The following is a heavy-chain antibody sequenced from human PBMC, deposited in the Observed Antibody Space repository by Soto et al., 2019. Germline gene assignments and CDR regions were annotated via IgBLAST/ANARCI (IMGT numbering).Heavy chain of an antibody. J-gene: IGHJ6*02. D-gene: IGHD1-20*01. CDR1: GGSISSGGYY. Sequence: PSETLSLTCTVSGGSISSGGYYWSWIRQHPGKGLEWIWYIYYSGSTYYNPSLKSRVTISVDTSKNQFSLKLSSVTAADTAVYYCARLSLGSYNWNNYGMDVWGQGTTVTVSS. CDR2: IYYSGST. CDR3: ARLSLGSYNWNNYGMDV. V-gene: IGHV4-31*03.